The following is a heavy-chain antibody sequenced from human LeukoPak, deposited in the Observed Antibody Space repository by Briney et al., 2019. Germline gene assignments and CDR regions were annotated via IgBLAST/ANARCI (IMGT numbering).Heavy chain of an antibody. D-gene: IGHD5-18*01. V-gene: IGHV4-39*07. CDR1: GGSISSSSYY. CDR2: VYYSGST. CDR3: ARDPTSYNYGQKDY. Sequence: SETLSLTCTVSGGSISSSSYYWGWIRQPPGNGLEWIGSVYYSGSTYYNPSLKGRVTISVDTSKNQYSLKLSSVTAADTAVYYCARDPTSYNYGQKDYWPQGTLVTVSS. J-gene: IGHJ4*02.